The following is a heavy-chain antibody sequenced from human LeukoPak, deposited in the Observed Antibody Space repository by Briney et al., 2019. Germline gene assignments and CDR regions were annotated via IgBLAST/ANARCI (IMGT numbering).Heavy chain of an antibody. V-gene: IGHV3-23*01. CDR3: AKDYLDIVVVPAALDAFDI. J-gene: IGHJ3*02. Sequence: GGSLRLSCAASGITFSSYAMTWVRQAPGKGLEWVSVISGSGGSTYYADSVKGRFTISRDNSKNTLYLQMNSLRAEDTAVYYCAKDYLDIVVVPAALDAFDIWGQGTMVTVSS. CDR2: ISGSGGST. CDR1: GITFSSYA. D-gene: IGHD2-2*03.